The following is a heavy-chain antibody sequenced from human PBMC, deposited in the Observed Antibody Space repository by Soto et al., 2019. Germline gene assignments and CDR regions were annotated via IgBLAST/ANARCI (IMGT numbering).Heavy chain of an antibody. Sequence: QVQLQESGPGLVKPSETLSLTCTVSGGSISSYYWSWIRQPPGKGLEWIGYIYYSGSTNYNPSLKSRVTISVDTSKNQFSLKLSSVTAADTAVYYCARVNNDYYGSGSCEDYWGQGTLVTVSS. CDR3: ARVNNDYYGSGSCEDY. CDR1: GGSISSYY. V-gene: IGHV4-59*01. J-gene: IGHJ4*02. CDR2: IYYSGST. D-gene: IGHD3-10*01.